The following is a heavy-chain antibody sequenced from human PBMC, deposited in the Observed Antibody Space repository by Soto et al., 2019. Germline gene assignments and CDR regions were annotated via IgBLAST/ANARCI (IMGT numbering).Heavy chain of an antibody. CDR1: GFTFSIYG. J-gene: IGHJ4*02. D-gene: IGHD3-22*01. Sequence: GGSLRLSCAASGFTFSIYGMTWVRQAPGKGLEWVSAISGSGGSTYYADSVKGRFTISRDNSKNTQYLQMSSLRADDTAVYYCVKGEYYYDSSGYYPFDYWGQGTLVTVSS. CDR2: ISGSGGST. V-gene: IGHV3-23*01. CDR3: VKGEYYYDSSGYYPFDY.